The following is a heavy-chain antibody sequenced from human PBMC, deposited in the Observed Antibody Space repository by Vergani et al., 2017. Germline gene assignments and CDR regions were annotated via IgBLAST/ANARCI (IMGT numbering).Heavy chain of an antibody. D-gene: IGHD1-1*01. CDR1: GYTFTGYY. CDR2: INPNSGGT. V-gene: IGHV1-2*02. J-gene: IGHJ3*01. Sequence: QVQLVQSGAEVKKPGASVKVSCKASGYTFTGYYMHWVRQAPGQGLEWMGWINPNSGGTIYAQKFQDRVTMTADTSTNTAYMERRSLRSDDTAVYFCARVAPSNSEVTPTAFDVWGQGTMVTVSS. CDR3: ARVAPSNSEVTPTAFDV.